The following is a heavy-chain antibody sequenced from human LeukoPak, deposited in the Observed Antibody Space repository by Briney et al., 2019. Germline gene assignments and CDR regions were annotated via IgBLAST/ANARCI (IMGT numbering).Heavy chain of an antibody. V-gene: IGHV4-4*07. Sequence: SETLSLTCSVSGGSISSNYWSWIRQPAGKGLEGIGRIYTSGSTKYNPSLKSRVTMSVDTSKNQFSLKLSSVTSTDTAVYYCAREWNPSGWVDYFDSWGQGTLVTVSS. CDR1: GGSISSNY. D-gene: IGHD1-1*01. CDR2: IYTSGST. J-gene: IGHJ4*02. CDR3: AREWNPSGWVDYFDS.